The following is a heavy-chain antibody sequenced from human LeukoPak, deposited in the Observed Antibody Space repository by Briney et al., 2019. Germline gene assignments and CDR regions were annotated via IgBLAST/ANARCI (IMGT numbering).Heavy chain of an antibody. J-gene: IGHJ6*02. D-gene: IGHD5-12*01. CDR2: INPNSGGT. V-gene: IGHV1-2*02. CDR3: ARDIVATTPMYYYYYGMDV. Sequence: ASVKVSCKASGYTFTGYYMHWVRQAPGQGLEWMGWINPNSGGTNYAQKFQGRVTMTRDTSISTAYMELSRLRSDDTAVYYCARDIVATTPMYYYYYGMDVWGQGTTVTVSS. CDR1: GYTFTGYY.